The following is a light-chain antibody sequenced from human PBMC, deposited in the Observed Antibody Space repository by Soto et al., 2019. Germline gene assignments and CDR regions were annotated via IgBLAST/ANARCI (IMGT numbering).Light chain of an antibody. Sequence: EIVLTQSPGTLSLSPGERATLSCRASQSVSSSNLAWYQQKPGQAPRLLIFDASNRATGTPARFSGSGSGTDFTLTISSLEPEDFAVYYCQQRSNWPWTFGQGTKGDLK. CDR3: QQRSNWPWT. J-gene: IGKJ1*01. V-gene: IGKV3-11*01. CDR2: DAS. CDR1: QSVSSSN.